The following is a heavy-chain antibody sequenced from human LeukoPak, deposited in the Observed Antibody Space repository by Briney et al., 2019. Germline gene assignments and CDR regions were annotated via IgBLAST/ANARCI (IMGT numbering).Heavy chain of an antibody. J-gene: IGHJ4*02. CDR3: ARGSCTNGVCYHFDY. CDR1: GFTLGDYA. Sequence: PGGSLRLSCTASGFTLGDYAMSWVRQAPGKGLEWVGFIRIKAYGGTTEYAASVKGRFTISRDDSKSIAYLQMNSLKTEDTAVYYCARGSCTNGVCYHFDYWGQGTLVTVSS. D-gene: IGHD2-8*01. V-gene: IGHV3-49*04. CDR2: IRIKAYGGTT.